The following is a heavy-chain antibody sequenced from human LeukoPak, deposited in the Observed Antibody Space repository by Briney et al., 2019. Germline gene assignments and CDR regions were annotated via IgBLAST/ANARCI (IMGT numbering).Heavy chain of an antibody. CDR1: GYIFTSYW. CDR2: IYPGDSDT. D-gene: IGHD2-2*02. CDR3: AITQGYCSSTSCYNGFDP. J-gene: IGHJ5*02. V-gene: IGHV5-51*01. Sequence: GESLKISCKGSGYIFTSYWIGWVRQMPGKGLEWMGIIYPGDSDTRYSPSFQGQVTISADKSISTAYLQWSSLKASDTAMYYCAITQGYCSSTSCYNGFDPWGQGTLVTVSS.